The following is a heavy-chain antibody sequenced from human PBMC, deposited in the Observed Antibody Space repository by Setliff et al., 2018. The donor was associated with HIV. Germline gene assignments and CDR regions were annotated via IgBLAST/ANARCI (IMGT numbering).Heavy chain of an antibody. J-gene: IGHJ4*02. V-gene: IGHV4-39*02. D-gene: IGHD5-18*01. Sequence: PSETLSLTCTVSGASISSHNYYWGWIRQSPGKGLEWIASIYFSGNTRYNPSLKSRVTISVDTSKNQFSLKLSSVTAADTAVYYCARDRGRRGQLWLHFDYWGQGTLVTVSS. CDR2: IYFSGNT. CDR1: GASISSHNYY. CDR3: ARDRGRRGQLWLHFDY.